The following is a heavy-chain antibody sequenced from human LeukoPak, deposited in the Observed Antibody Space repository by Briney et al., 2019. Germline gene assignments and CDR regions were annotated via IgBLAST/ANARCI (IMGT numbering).Heavy chain of an antibody. V-gene: IGHV3-7*01. CDR1: GFTFSSYW. CDR3: ARGDSSGWYFDY. D-gene: IGHD6-19*01. CDR2: IKQDGSDK. Sequence: GGSLRLSCAGSGFTFSSYWMSWVRQAPGKGLEWVANIKQDGSDKYYVDSVKGRFTISRDNAKNSLYLQMNSLRAEDTAVYYCARGDSSGWYFDYWGQGTLVTVSS. J-gene: IGHJ4*02.